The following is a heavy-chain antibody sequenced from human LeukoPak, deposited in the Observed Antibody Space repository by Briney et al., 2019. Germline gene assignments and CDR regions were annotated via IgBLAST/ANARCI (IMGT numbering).Heavy chain of an antibody. CDR2: IYYSGST. D-gene: IGHD6-6*01. J-gene: IGHJ6*03. CDR3: ARGLVYSSSLSLYYYYYYMDV. Sequence: SETLSLTCTVSGGSISSYYWSWIRQPPGKGLEWIGYIYYSGSTNYNPSLKSRVTISVDTSKNQFSLKLSSVTAADTAVYYCARGLVYSSSLSLYYYYYYMDVWGKGTTVTVSS. V-gene: IGHV4-59*12. CDR1: GGSISSYY.